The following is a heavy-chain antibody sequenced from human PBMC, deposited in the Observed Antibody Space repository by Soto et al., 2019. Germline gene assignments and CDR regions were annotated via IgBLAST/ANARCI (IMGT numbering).Heavy chain of an antibody. Sequence: PGGSLRLSCAASGFTFSDYAMTWVRQAPGKGLEWVSAISGRGGTTYYADSVKGRFTISRDNSKNTLYLQMNSLRAEDTAVFYCAKDQCTGGTCYFTFNSWGQGTLVTVSS. V-gene: IGHV3-23*01. D-gene: IGHD2-15*01. J-gene: IGHJ4*02. CDR1: GFTFSDYA. CDR2: ISGRGGTT. CDR3: AKDQCTGGTCYFTFNS.